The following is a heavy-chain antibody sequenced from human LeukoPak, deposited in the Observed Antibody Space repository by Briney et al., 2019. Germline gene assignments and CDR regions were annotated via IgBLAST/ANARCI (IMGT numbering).Heavy chain of an antibody. D-gene: IGHD1-26*01. CDR3: ASLRYSGSYYFDY. J-gene: IGHJ4*02. CDR2: IFYTGST. CDR1: GDSISSYY. Sequence: SETLSLTCTVSGDSISSYYWGCIRQPPGKGLEWIGSIFYTGSTYYNPSLKSRVTISVDTSKNQFSLRLSSVTAADTAVYYCASLRYSGSYYFDYWGQGTLVTVSS. V-gene: IGHV4-39*01.